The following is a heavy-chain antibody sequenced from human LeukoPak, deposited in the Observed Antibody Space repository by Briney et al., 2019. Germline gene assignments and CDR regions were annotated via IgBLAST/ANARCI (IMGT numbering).Heavy chain of an antibody. D-gene: IGHD3-22*01. CDR2: IYPGDSDT. J-gene: IGHJ4*02. Sequence: GESLKISCKGSGYSFTSYWIGWVRQMPGKGLEWMGIIYPGDSDTRYSPSFQGQVTISADKSISAAYLQWSSLKASDTAMYYCARPSQPGGRSGYYFDYWGQGTLVTVSS. V-gene: IGHV5-51*01. CDR3: ARPSQPGGRSGYYFDY. CDR1: GYSFTSYW.